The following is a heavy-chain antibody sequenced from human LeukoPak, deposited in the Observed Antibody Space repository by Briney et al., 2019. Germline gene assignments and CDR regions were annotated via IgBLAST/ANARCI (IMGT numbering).Heavy chain of an antibody. CDR1: GYTFTGYY. CDR2: INPNSGGT. CDR3: ARDGYDFWSGSDAFDI. V-gene: IGHV1-2*02. D-gene: IGHD3-3*01. Sequence: ASVKVSCKASGYTFTGYYMHWVRQAPGQGLEWMGWINPNSGGTNYAQKFQGRVTMTRDTSISTAYMELSRLRSDDTAVYYCARDGYDFWSGSDAFDIWGQGTMVTVSS. J-gene: IGHJ3*02.